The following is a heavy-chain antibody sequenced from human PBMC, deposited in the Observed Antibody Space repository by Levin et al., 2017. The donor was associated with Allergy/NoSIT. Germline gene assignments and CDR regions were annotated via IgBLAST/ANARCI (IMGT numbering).Heavy chain of an antibody. D-gene: IGHD5-24*01. V-gene: IGHV3-23*01. CDR3: AKDRPETATMQGLFDY. Sequence: GESLKISCAASGFTFSNYAMTWVRQAPGKGLEWVSGISGSAGSTYYADSVKGRFTISRDNSKNTLYLEMNSLRDEDTAVYSCAKDRPETATMQGLFDYWGQGTLVTVSS. J-gene: IGHJ4*02. CDR2: ISGSAGST. CDR1: GFTFSNYA.